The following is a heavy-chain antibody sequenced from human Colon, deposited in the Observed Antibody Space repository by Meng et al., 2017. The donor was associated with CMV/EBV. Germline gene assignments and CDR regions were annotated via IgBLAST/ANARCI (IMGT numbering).Heavy chain of an antibody. CDR2: INFDGSRT. V-gene: IGHV3-74*01. D-gene: IGHD5-18*01. CDR3: ARYFGDSYSYYFDY. CDR1: GFAFGGYW. J-gene: IGHJ4*02. Sequence: GESLKISYAASGFAFGGYWMHWVRQAPGKGLVWVSRINFDGSRTNYADSVKGRFIISRDNAKNTLYLQMNSLRAEDTAVYYCARYFGDSYSYYFDYWGQGTLVTVSS.